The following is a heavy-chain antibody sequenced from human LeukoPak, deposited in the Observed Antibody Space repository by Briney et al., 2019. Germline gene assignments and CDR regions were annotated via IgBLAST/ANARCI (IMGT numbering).Heavy chain of an antibody. Sequence: GGSLRLSCAASGFTFGSYGMSWVRQAPGKGLEWVSFITPNADRTSYADSVEGRFTISRDNPRNTLYMQMNSLRDEDTAVYYCAIMHGYYDGSGYWIQWGQGTLVTVSS. J-gene: IGHJ1*01. D-gene: IGHD3-22*01. CDR3: AIMHGYYDGSGYWIQ. CDR2: ITPNADRT. V-gene: IGHV3-23*01. CDR1: GFTFGSYG.